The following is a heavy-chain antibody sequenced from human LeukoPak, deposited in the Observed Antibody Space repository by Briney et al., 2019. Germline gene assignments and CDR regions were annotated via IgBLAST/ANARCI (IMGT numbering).Heavy chain of an antibody. Sequence: ASVKVSCRASGGTFSSYAISWVRQAPGQGLEWMGGIIPIFGTANYAQKSQGRVTITTDESTSTAYMELSSLRSEDTAVYYCASHYGSGSYVGGNWFDPWGQGTLVTVSS. CDR3: ASHYGSGSYVGGNWFDP. CDR2: IIPIFGTA. V-gene: IGHV1-69*05. D-gene: IGHD3-10*01. J-gene: IGHJ5*02. CDR1: GGTFSSYA.